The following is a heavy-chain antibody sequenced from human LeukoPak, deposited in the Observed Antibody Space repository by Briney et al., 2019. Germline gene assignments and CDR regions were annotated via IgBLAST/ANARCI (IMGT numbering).Heavy chain of an antibody. V-gene: IGHV3-74*01. J-gene: IGHJ4*02. D-gene: IGHD1-26*01. CDR2: ISEDGSTT. CDR1: GFTFSSNW. CDR3: VRDLGGRSGH. Sequence: GGSLRLSCAASGFTFSSNWMHWVRQAPGKGLVWVSRISEDGSTTNYADSVKGRSTIFRDNAKNTLYLQMNSLRAEDTAVYYCVRDLGGRSGHWGQGTLVTVSS.